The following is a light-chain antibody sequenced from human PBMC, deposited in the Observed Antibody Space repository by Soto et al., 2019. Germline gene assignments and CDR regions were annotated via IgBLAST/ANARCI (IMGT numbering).Light chain of an antibody. CDR3: QQGYRAPHT. CDR2: AAS. CDR1: EPISSY. J-gene: IGKJ1*01. V-gene: IGKV1-39*01. Sequence: DIQMTQSPSSLSASVGDGVTITCRASEPISSYLNWYQQRPGKAPKLLIYAASSLQSGVPSSFSGSGSGTDFTLTISSLQPEDFATYYCQQGYRAPHTFGQGTKVDI.